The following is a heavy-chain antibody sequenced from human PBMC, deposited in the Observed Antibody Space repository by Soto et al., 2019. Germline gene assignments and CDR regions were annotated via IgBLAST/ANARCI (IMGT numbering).Heavy chain of an antibody. CDR2: INPNSGGT. V-gene: IGHV1-2*04. D-gene: IGHD2-2*01. J-gene: IGHJ5*02. CDR1: GYTFTGYY. Sequence: GASVKVSCKASGYTFTGYYMHWVRQAPGQGLEWMGWINPNSGGTNYAQKFQGWVTMTRDTSISTAYMELSSLRSEDTAVYYCARDRRAIVVVPAAPNWFDPWGQGTLVTVSS. CDR3: ARDRRAIVVVPAAPNWFDP.